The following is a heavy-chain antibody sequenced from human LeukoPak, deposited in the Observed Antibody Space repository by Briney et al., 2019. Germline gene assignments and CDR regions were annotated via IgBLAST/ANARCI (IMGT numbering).Heavy chain of an antibody. CDR1: GFTFSNYV. J-gene: IGHJ5*02. V-gene: IGHV3-23*01. CDR3: AKGKGSGSLDWFDP. Sequence: GGSLRLSCAASGFTFSNYVMAWVSQAPGKGLEWVSSISGSGDHTYYADSVKGRFTNSRDNSKNMLYLQMSSLRAEDTAVYYCAKGKGSGSLDWFDPWGQGTLVTVSS. D-gene: IGHD3-10*01. CDR2: ISGSGDHT.